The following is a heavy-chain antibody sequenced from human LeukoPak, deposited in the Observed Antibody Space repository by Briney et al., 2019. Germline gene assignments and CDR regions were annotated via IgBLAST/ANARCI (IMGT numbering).Heavy chain of an antibody. V-gene: IGHV3-30-3*01. D-gene: IGHD2/OR15-2a*01. CDR2: ISNDGSNK. J-gene: IGHJ4*02. CDR3: ARDGGIHPYGILYYFDY. Sequence: PGGSLRLSCAASRFTFSSYAMHWVRQAPGKGLEWVAVISNDGSNKYSADSVKGRFTISRDNSKNTLYLQMNSLRAEDTAVYYCARDGGIHPYGILYYFDYWGQGTLVTVSS. CDR1: RFTFSSYA.